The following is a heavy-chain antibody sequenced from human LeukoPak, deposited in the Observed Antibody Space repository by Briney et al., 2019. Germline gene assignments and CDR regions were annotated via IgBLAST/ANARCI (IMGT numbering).Heavy chain of an antibody. CDR2: ISSNGGST. D-gene: IGHD6-19*01. CDR1: GFTFSSYA. J-gene: IGHJ3*02. Sequence: GGSLRLSCAASGFTFSSYAMHWVRQAPGKGLEYVSAISSNGGSTYYANSVKGRFTISRDNSKNTLYLQMNSLRAEDTAVYYCAKTSSGWDDAFDIWGQGTMVTVSS. CDR3: AKTSSGWDDAFDI. V-gene: IGHV3-64*01.